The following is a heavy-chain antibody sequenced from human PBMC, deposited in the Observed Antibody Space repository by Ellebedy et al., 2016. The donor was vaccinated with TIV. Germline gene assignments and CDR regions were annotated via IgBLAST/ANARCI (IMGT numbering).Heavy chain of an antibody. CDR1: GGSIGISNYY. V-gene: IGHV4-39*07. J-gene: IGHJ2*01. D-gene: IGHD3-10*01. CDR3: ARDGMIRGASSYWYFDL. Sequence: SQTLSLTCAVSGGSIGISNYYWGWIRQPPGKGLEWIGSIYYSWSTYYNPSLKIRVTISVDTSKNYFSLKLKSVTAADTAVYYCARDGMIRGASSYWYFDLWGRGTLVTVSS. CDR2: IYYSWST.